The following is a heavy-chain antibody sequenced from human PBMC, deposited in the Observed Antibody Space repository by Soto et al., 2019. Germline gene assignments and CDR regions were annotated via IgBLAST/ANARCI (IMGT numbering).Heavy chain of an antibody. CDR2: INHSGST. CDR3: ARVGPYDYIWGSYRSGSRYYYYMDV. CDR1: GGSFSGYY. Sequence: SENLSLTCAVYGGSFSGYYWSWIRQPPGKGLEWIGEINHSGSTNYNPSLKSRVTISVDTSKNQFSLKLSSVTAADTAVYYCARVGPYDYIWGSYRSGSRYYYYMDVWGKGTTVTVSS. V-gene: IGHV4-34*01. D-gene: IGHD3-16*02. J-gene: IGHJ6*03.